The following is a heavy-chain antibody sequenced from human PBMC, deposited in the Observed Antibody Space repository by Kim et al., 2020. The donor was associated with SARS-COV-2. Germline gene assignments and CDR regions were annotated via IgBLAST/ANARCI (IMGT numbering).Heavy chain of an antibody. CDR3: SAGNYYYYGMDV. D-gene: IGHD6-13*01. CDR2: IIPIFGTA. J-gene: IGHJ6*02. CDR1: GGTFSSYA. V-gene: IGHV1-69*13. Sequence: SVKVSCKASGGTFSSYAISWVRQAPGQGLEWMGGIIPIFGTANYAQKFQGRVTITADESTSTAYMELSSLRSEDTAVYYCSAGNYYYYGMDVWGQGTTVTVSS.